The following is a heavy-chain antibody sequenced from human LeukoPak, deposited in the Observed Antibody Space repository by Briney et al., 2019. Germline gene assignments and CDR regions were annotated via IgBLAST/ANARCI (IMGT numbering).Heavy chain of an antibody. J-gene: IGHJ4*02. Sequence: SSETLSLTCTVSGGSISSYYWSWLRQPPGKGLEWIGYIYYSGSTNYNPSLKSRVTISVDTSKNQFSLKLSSVTAADTAVYYCARTRGSCSGGSCYPFDYWGQGTLVTVSS. CDR1: GGSISSYY. CDR2: IYYSGST. V-gene: IGHV4-59*08. D-gene: IGHD2-15*01. CDR3: ARTRGSCSGGSCYPFDY.